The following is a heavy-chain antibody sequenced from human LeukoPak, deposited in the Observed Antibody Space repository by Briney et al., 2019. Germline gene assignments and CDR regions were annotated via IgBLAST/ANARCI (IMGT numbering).Heavy chain of an antibody. CDR2: ISAGGTAT. CDR3: AKGHMTTYFQH. V-gene: IGHV3-23*01. CDR1: GFTFSTYA. Sequence: GGSLRLSCAASGFTFSTYAMSWVRQAPGKGLEWVSTISAGGTATYYADSVKGRFTISRDNSKNTLYLQMNSLRAEDTAVYYCAKGHMTTYFQHWGQGTLVTVSS. D-gene: IGHD4-11*01. J-gene: IGHJ1*01.